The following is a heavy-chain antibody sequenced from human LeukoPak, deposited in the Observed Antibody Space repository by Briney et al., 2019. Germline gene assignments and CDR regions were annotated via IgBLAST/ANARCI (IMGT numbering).Heavy chain of an antibody. CDR3: AGAQSEGPWAHYYGMDV. D-gene: IGHD7-27*01. V-gene: IGHV3-30-3*01. J-gene: IGHJ6*02. CDR1: GFTFSSYA. CDR2: ISYDGSNK. Sequence: GRSLRLSCAASGFTFSSYAMHWVRQAPGKGLEWVAVISYDGSNKYYADSVKGRFTISRDNSKNTLYLQMNSLRAEDTAVYYCAGAQSEGPWAHYYGMDVWGQGTTVTVSS.